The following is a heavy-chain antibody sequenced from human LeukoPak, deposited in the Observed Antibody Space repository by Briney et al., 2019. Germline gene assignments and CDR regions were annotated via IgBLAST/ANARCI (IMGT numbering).Heavy chain of an antibody. CDR1: GYTFTSYD. Sequence: ASVKVSCKASGYTFTSYDINWVRQATGQGLEWMGWMNPNSGNTGYAQKLQGRVTITRNTSISTAYMELSSLRSEDTAVYYCARGRLLWFGELGYYMDVWGKGTTVTVSS. J-gene: IGHJ6*03. V-gene: IGHV1-8*03. CDR3: ARGRLLWFGELGYYMDV. D-gene: IGHD3-10*01. CDR2: MNPNSGNT.